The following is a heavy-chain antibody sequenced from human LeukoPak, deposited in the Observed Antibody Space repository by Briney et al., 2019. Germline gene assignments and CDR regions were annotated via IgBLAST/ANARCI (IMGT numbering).Heavy chain of an antibody. CDR3: ARRASNYYGMDV. CDR1: GGSISSYY. Sequence: SETLSLTCTVSGGSISSYYWSWIRQPPGKGLEWIGHIFYSGSTTTYNPSLKSRVTISVDTPKIQFSLKLSSVTAADTAVYYCARRASNYYGMDVWGQGTTVTASS. J-gene: IGHJ6*02. V-gene: IGHV4-59*08. CDR2: IFYSGSTT.